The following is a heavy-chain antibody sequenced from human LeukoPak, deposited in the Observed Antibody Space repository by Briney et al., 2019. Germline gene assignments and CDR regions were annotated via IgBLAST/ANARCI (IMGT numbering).Heavy chain of an antibody. CDR2: IKQDGGEK. CDR3: ARGEPYYDFWSGDFYYYYYYGMDV. Sequence: GGSLRLSCAASGFTFSSYWMSWVRQAPGKGLEWVANIKQDGGEKYYVDSVKGRFTISRDNAKNSLYLQMNSLRAEDTAVYYCARGEPYYDFWSGDFYYYYYYGMDVWGQGTTVTVSS. J-gene: IGHJ6*02. D-gene: IGHD3-3*01. CDR1: GFTFSSYW. V-gene: IGHV3-7*01.